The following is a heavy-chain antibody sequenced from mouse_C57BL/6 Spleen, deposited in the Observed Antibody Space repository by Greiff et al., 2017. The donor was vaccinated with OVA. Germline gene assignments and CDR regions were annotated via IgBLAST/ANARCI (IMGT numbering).Heavy chain of an antibody. J-gene: IGHJ3*01. CDR3: TRWPVITTVVAPY. CDR1: GYTFTDYE. V-gene: IGHV1-15*01. CDR2: IDPETGGT. Sequence: VQLQQSGAELVRPGASVTLSCKASGYTFTDYEMHWVKQTPVHGLEWIGAIDPETGGTAYNQKFKGKAILTADKSSSTAYMELRSLTSEDSAVYYCTRWPVITTVVAPYWGQGTLVTVSA. D-gene: IGHD1-1*01.